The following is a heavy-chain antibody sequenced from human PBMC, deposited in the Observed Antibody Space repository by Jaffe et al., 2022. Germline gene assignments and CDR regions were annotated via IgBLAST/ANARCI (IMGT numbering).Heavy chain of an antibody. Sequence: QVQLQQWGAGLLKPSETLSLTCAVYGGSFSGYYWSWIRQPPGKGLEWIGEINHSGSTNYNPSLKSRVTISVDTSKNQFSLKLSSVTAADTAVYYCARGHKLIRYFDWLPQTYFDYWGQGTLVTVSS. CDR2: INHSGST. V-gene: IGHV4-34*01. D-gene: IGHD3-9*01. CDR1: GGSFSGYY. CDR3: ARGHKLIRYFDWLPQTYFDY. J-gene: IGHJ4*02.